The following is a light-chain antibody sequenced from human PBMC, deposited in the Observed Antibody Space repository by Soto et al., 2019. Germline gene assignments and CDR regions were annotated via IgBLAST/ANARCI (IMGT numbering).Light chain of an antibody. J-gene: IGLJ2*01. Sequence: QSALTQPASVSGSPGQSITISCTGSSSDVGGYDYVSWYQQHPGKAPKLIIYDVNNRPSGVSNRFSGSKSANTASLTISGLQAEDEADYYCSSYSSSSTLFGAGTKLTVL. CDR3: SSYSSSSTL. CDR1: SSDVGGYDY. V-gene: IGLV2-14*01. CDR2: DVN.